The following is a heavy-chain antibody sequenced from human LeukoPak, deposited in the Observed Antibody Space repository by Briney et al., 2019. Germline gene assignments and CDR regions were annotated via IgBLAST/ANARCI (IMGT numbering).Heavy chain of an antibody. CDR2: INPNNGGK. J-gene: IGHJ6*02. CDR3: ARGELSLLPFYYYYYGMDV. V-gene: IGHV1-2*06. Sequence: ASVKVSCKASGYTFTGYYIHWVRQAPGQGLEWMGRINPNNGGKNYAQKFQGRVTMTRDTSISTAYMELSSLTSDDTAVYYCARGELSLLPFYYYYYGMDVWGQGTTVTVSS. CDR1: GYTFTGYY. D-gene: IGHD1-26*01.